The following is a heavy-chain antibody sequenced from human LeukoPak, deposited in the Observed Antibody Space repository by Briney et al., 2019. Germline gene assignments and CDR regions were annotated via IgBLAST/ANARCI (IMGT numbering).Heavy chain of an antibody. D-gene: IGHD5-12*01. Sequence: SVKVSCKASGGTFSSYAISWVRQAPGQGLEWMGGIILIFGTANYAQKFQGRVTITADESTSTAYMELSSLRSEDTAVYYCARVPYSGYDYLRYYFDYWGQGTLVTVPS. V-gene: IGHV1-69*13. CDR2: IILIFGTA. J-gene: IGHJ4*02. CDR3: ARVPYSGYDYLRYYFDY. CDR1: GGTFSSYA.